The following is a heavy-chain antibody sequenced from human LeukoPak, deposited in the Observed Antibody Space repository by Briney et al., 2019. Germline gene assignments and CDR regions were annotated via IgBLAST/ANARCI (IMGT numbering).Heavy chain of an antibody. D-gene: IGHD6-19*01. V-gene: IGHV4-59*12. CDR3: ARGRSSGWDWFDP. Sequence: PSETLSLTCTVSGGSISSYYWSWIRQPPGKGLEWIGYIYYSGSTNYNPSLKSRVTISVDTSKNQFSLKLSSVTAADTAVYYCARGRSSGWDWFDPWGQGTLVTVSS. CDR1: GGSISSYY. CDR2: IYYSGST. J-gene: IGHJ5*02.